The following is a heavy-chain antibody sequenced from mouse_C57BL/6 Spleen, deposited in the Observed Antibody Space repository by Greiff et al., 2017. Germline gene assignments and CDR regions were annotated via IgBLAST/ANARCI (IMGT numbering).Heavy chain of an antibody. J-gene: IGHJ3*01. Sequence: VQLQQSGPELVKPGASVKISCKASGYTFTDYYMNWVKQSHGKSLEWIGDINPNNGGTSYNQKFKGKATLTVDKSSSTAYMELRSLTSEDSAVYYCAMTSSDGYYFAYWGQGTLVTVSA. V-gene: IGHV1-26*01. D-gene: IGHD2-3*01. CDR3: AMTSSDGYYFAY. CDR2: INPNNGGT. CDR1: GYTFTDYY.